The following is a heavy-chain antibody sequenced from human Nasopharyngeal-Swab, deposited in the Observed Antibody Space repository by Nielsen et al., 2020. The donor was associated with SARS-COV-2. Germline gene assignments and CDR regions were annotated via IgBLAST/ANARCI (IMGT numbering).Heavy chain of an antibody. CDR2: IYYSGST. D-gene: IGHD6-13*01. CDR1: GGSVSSGSYY. Sequence: SETLSLTCTVSGGSVSSGSYYWSWIRQPPGKGLEWIGYIYYSGSTNYNPSLKSRVTISVDTSKNQFSLKLSSVTAADTAVYYCARGRSSSSWNDYWGQGTLVTVSS. CDR3: ARGRSSSSWNDY. J-gene: IGHJ4*02. V-gene: IGHV4-61*01.